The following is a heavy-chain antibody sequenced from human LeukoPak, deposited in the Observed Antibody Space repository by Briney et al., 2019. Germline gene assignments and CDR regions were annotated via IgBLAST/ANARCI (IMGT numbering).Heavy chain of an antibody. Sequence: SETLSLTCAVYGGSFSGYYWSWIRQPPGKGLEWIAHMYYSGSSKYNPYLKSRATISVDTSKNQFSLKLSSVTAADTAVYYCARVPGDGYYYMDVWGKGTTVTISS. V-gene: IGHV4-34*01. J-gene: IGHJ6*03. D-gene: IGHD2-21*01. CDR1: GGSFSGYY. CDR3: ARVPGDGYYYMDV. CDR2: MYYSGSS.